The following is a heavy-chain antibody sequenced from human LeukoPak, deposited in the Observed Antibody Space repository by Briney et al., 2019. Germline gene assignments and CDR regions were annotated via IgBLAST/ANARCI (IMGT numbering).Heavy chain of an antibody. CDR2: IYYSGST. CDR3: ASVWFGEFFY. D-gene: IGHD3-10*01. Sequence: SETLPLTCTVSGGSISSSSYYWGWIRQPPGKGLEWIGSIYYSGSTYYNPSLKSRVTISVDTSKNQFSLKLSSVTAADKAVYYCASVWFGEFFYWGQGTLVTVSS. CDR1: GGSISSSSYY. J-gene: IGHJ4*02. V-gene: IGHV4-39*07.